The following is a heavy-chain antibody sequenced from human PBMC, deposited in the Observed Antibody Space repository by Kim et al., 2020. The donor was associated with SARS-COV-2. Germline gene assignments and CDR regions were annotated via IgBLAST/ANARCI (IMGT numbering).Heavy chain of an antibody. CDR2: ISSSSSYI. Sequence: SCKASGYTFSSYSMNWVRQAPGKGLEWVSSISSSSSYIYYADSVKGRFTISRDNAKNSLYLKMNSLRAEDTAVYYCARDGSSTSWGNWFDPWGQGTLVTVSS. CDR3: ARDGSSTSWGNWFDP. J-gene: IGHJ5*02. D-gene: IGHD2-2*01. V-gene: IGHV3-21*01. CDR1: GYTFSSYS.